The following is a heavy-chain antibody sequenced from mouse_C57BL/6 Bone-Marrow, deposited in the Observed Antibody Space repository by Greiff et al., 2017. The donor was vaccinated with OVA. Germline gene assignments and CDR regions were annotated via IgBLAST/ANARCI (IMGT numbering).Heavy chain of an antibody. J-gene: IGHJ4*01. D-gene: IGHD2-4*01. V-gene: IGHV1-50*01. CDR3: AATYDYDLRNAMDY. CDR1: GYTFTSYW. Sequence: QVQLQQPGAELVKPGASVKLSCKASGYTFTSYWMQWVKQRPGQGLEWIGEIDPSDSYTNYNQKFKGKATLTVDTSSSTAYMQLSSLTSEDSAVYYCAATYDYDLRNAMDYWGQGTSVTVSS. CDR2: IDPSDSYT.